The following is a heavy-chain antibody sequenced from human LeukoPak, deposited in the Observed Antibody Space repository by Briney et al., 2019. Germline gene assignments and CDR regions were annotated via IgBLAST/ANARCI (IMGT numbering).Heavy chain of an antibody. CDR1: GYTISSYR. J-gene: IGHJ4*02. V-gene: IGHV3-7*05. CDR2: IKWDGGEI. D-gene: IGHD1-26*01. CDR3: ARDAEVGPYDY. Sequence: GGALRLSCTASGYTISSYRKNSFHQTPTKDLKWVANIKWDGGEIYYVDSVMGRFTISRDNAKNSLFLQMNSLRVEDTAVYYCARDAEVGPYDYWGQGTLVTVSS.